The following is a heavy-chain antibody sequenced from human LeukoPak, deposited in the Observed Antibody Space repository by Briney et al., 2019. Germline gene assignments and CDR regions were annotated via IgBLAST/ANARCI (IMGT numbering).Heavy chain of an antibody. CDR2: IYYSGST. D-gene: IGHD5-18*01. V-gene: IGHV4-31*03. Sequence: SQTLSLTCTVSGGSISSGGYYWSRIRQHPGKGLEWIGYIYYSGSTYYNPSLKSRVTISVDTSKNQFSLKLSSVTAADTAVYYCARDRSVTQLTYYGMDVWGQGTTVTVSS. CDR1: GGSISSGGYY. J-gene: IGHJ6*02. CDR3: ARDRSVTQLTYYGMDV.